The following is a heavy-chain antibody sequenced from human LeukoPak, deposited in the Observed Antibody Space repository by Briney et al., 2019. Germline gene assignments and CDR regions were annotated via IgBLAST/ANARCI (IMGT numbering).Heavy chain of an antibody. CDR3: ARDQVTPTAL. D-gene: IGHD4-23*01. CDR2: FDPEDGET. J-gene: IGHJ4*02. Sequence: ASVKVSCKVSGYTLTELSMHWVRQAPGKGLEWMGGFDPEDGETIYAQKFQGRVTMTTDTSTSTAYMELRSLRSDDTAVYYCARDQVTPTALWGQGTLVTVSS. V-gene: IGHV1-24*01. CDR1: GYTLTELS.